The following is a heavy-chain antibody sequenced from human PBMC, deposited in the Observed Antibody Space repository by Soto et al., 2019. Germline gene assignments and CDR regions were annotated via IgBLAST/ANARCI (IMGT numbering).Heavy chain of an antibody. D-gene: IGHD2-15*01. CDR1: GFSRSTSGVG. Sequence: QITLKESGPTLVKPTQTLTLTCTFSGFSRSTSGVGVGWIRQPPGKALEWLALIYWDDDKRYSPSLKTRLSITKDPSKKQVVVTMTNMDPVDTATYYCARQVRYCSGNGCPNLFAPWGQGTLVTVSS. CDR3: ARQVRYCSGNGCPNLFAP. V-gene: IGHV2-5*02. CDR2: IYWDDDK. J-gene: IGHJ5*02.